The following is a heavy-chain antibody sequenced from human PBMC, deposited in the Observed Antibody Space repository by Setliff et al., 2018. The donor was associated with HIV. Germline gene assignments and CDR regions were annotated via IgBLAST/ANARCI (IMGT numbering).Heavy chain of an antibody. D-gene: IGHD3-22*01. CDR2: INHSGST. J-gene: IGHJ3*02. CDR1: GGSFSGYY. CDR3: ARVGDFYDTSGYYSVLDAFDI. V-gene: IGHV4-34*01. Sequence: TLSLTCAVYGGSFSGYYWSWIRQPPGKGLEWIGEINHSGSTNYNPSLKSRVTISADTSKNQFSLKLSSVTAADTAVYYCARVGDFYDTSGYYSVLDAFDIWGQGTMVTVSS.